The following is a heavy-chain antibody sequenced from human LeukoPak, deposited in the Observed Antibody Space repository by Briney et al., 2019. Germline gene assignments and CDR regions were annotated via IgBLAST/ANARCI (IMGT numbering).Heavy chain of an antibody. Sequence: GRSLRLSCAASGFTVSSNYMSWVRQAPGKGLEWVSVIYSGGSTYYADSVKGRFTISRDNSKNTLYLQMNSLRAEDTAVYYCARDKGPEAFDIWGQGTMVTVSS. J-gene: IGHJ3*02. V-gene: IGHV3-53*01. CDR1: GFTVSSNY. CDR2: IYSGGST. D-gene: IGHD1-14*01. CDR3: ARDKGPEAFDI.